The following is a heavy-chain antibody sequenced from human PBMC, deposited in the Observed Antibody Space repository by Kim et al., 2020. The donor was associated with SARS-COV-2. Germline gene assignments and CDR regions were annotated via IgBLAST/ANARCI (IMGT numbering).Heavy chain of an antibody. CDR3: TTDRRFGESVFDY. V-gene: IGHV3-15*01. Sequence: GGSLRLSCAASGFTFSNAWMSWVRQAPGKGLEWVGRIKSKTDGGTTDYAAPVKGRFTISRDDSKNTLYLQMNSLKTEDTAVYYCTTDRRFGESVFDYWGQGTLVTVSS. CDR2: IKSKTDGGTT. J-gene: IGHJ4*02. D-gene: IGHD3-10*01. CDR1: GFTFSNAW.